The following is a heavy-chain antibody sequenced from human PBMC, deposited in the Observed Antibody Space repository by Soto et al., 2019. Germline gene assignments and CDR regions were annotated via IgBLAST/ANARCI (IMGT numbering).Heavy chain of an antibody. V-gene: IGHV3-48*03. J-gene: IGHJ6*02. CDR1: GFTFSGYH. CDR3: ARDLMGYAMDV. Sequence: GGSLRLSCAASGFTFSGYHMDWVRLAPGKGLEWVSYISNDDRAIYYADSVRGRFTISRDNAKNSLFLQMNSLRAEDTAVYYCARDLMGYAMDVWGQGTTVTVSS. CDR2: ISNDDRAI. D-gene: IGHD2-2*01.